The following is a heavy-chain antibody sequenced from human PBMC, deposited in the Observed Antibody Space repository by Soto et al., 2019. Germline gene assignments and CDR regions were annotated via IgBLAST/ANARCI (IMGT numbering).Heavy chain of an antibody. D-gene: IGHD3-10*01. J-gene: IGHJ6*02. CDR3: ARAAGPLVRGDYGMDV. Sequence: GGSLRLSCAASGFTFSSYEMNWVRQAPGKGLEWISYISPNSTTIYYSDSVKGRFTISRDNAKSSLNLQMNSLRAEDTAVYYCARAAGPLVRGDYGMDVWGQGTTVTVSS. CDR2: ISPNSTTI. V-gene: IGHV3-48*03. CDR1: GFTFSSYE.